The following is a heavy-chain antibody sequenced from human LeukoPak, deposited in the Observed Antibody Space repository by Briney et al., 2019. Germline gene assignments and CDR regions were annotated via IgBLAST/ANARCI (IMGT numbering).Heavy chain of an antibody. D-gene: IGHD3-10*01. CDR3: SKDLPPDFGGDLDP. V-gene: IGHV3-23*01. CDR2: ITGSGGST. Sequence: GGSLRLSCAASGFTFSNYAMSWVRQAPGKGLEWVSAITGSGGSTYYADSVKGRFTTSRDNSKSTVYLQMNSLRVEDAAVYYCSKDLPPDFGGDLDPWGKGTLVTVSS. CDR1: GFTFSNYA. J-gene: IGHJ5*02.